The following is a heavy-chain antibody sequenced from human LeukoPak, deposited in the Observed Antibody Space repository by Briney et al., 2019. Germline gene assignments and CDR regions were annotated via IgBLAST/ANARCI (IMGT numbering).Heavy chain of an antibody. Sequence: SETLSLTCTVSGGSISSYYWSWIRQPPGKGLEWIGYIYYSGSTNYNPSLKSRVTISVTSKNQFSLKLSSVTAADTAVYFCAREVSVAGSNWFDPWGQGALVTVSS. CDR3: AREVSVAGSNWFDP. CDR1: GGSISSYY. V-gene: IGHV4-59*01. J-gene: IGHJ5*02. CDR2: IYYSGST. D-gene: IGHD6-19*01.